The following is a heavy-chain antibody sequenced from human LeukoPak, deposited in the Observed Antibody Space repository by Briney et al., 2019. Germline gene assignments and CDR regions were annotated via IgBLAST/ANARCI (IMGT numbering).Heavy chain of an antibody. CDR2: IYTSGST. D-gene: IGHD4-23*01. J-gene: IGHJ4*02. Sequence: SETLSLTCTVSGGSISNYYWSWIRQPAGKGPEWIGRIYTSGSTSYNPSLKSRVTMSVDTSKNQFSLKLSSVTAADTAVYYCARSGGNFNFDYWGQGTLVTVSS. V-gene: IGHV4-4*07. CDR1: GGSISNYY. CDR3: ARSGGNFNFDY.